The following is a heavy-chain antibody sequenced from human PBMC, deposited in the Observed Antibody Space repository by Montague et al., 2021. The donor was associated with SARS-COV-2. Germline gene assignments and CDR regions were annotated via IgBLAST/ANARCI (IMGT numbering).Heavy chain of an antibody. J-gene: IGHJ3*01. CDR2: IYYTGNT. V-gene: IGHV4-39*02. CDR3: ARLKRYFDSSGSPSAFDF. Sequence: SETLSLTCTVSGGSITNNIDYWAWIRRPPGKGLEWIGSIYYTGNTYYNPSLKSRVTISVVTSQNHFTLKLSSVTAAETAVYYCARLKRYFDSSGSPSAFDFWGQGIKVTVSS. CDR1: GGSITNNIDY. D-gene: IGHD3-22*01.